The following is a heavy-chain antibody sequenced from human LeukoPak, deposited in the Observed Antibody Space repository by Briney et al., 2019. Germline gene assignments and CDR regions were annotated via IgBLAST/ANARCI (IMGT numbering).Heavy chain of an antibody. J-gene: IGHJ4*02. CDR2: ISGSGGST. V-gene: IGHV3-23*01. Sequence: PGGSLRLSCAASGFTFSSYAMSWVRQAPGKGLEWVSAISGSGGSTYYADSVKGRFTISRDNSKNTLYLQMNSLRAEDTAVYYCAKVNDSSGYYFGDYWGQGTLVTVSS. CDR1: GFTFSSYA. D-gene: IGHD3-22*01. CDR3: AKVNDSSGYYFGDY.